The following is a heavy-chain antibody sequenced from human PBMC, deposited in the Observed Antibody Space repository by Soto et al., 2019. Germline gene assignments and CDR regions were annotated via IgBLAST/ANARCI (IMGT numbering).Heavy chain of an antibody. CDR2: ISAYNGNT. CDR1: GYTFTSYG. J-gene: IGHJ4*02. CDR3: ARVPSRPRAVDY. V-gene: IGHV1-18*01. Sequence: ASVKVSCKASGYTFTSYGISWVRQAPGQGLEWMGWISAYNGNTNYAQKLQGRVTMTTDTSTSTAYMELRRLGSDDTAVYYCARVPSRPRAVDYWGQGTLVTVS.